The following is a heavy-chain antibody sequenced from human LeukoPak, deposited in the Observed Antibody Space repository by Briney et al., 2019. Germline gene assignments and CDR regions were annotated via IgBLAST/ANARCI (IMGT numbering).Heavy chain of an antibody. D-gene: IGHD5-24*01. CDR2: ISSSSSYI. J-gene: IGHJ4*02. CDR3: AREMATIGNY. Sequence: PGGSLRLSCAASGFTFSSYSMNWVRQAPGKGLEWVSSISSSSSYIYYAGSVKGRFTISRDNAKNSLYLQMNSLRAEDTAVYYCAREMATIGNYWGQGTLVTVSS. CDR1: GFTFSSYS. V-gene: IGHV3-21*01.